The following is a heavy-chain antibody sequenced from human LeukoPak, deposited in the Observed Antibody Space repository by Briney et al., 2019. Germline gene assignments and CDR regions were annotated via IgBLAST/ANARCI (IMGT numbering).Heavy chain of an antibody. Sequence: SETLSLTCTVSGGSISSYYWSWIRQPPGKGLEWIGVIYYSGSTNYNPSLKSRVTISVDTSKNQFSLKLSSVTAADTAVYYCARRNYYDSSGYSTSYWYFDLWGRGTLVTVSS. CDR1: GGSISSYY. CDR2: IYYSGST. CDR3: ARRNYYDSSGYSTSYWYFDL. D-gene: IGHD3-22*01. V-gene: IGHV4-59*08. J-gene: IGHJ2*01.